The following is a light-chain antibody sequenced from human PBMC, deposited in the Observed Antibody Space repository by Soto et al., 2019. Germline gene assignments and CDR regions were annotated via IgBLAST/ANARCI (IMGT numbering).Light chain of an antibody. J-gene: IGKJ1*01. CDR3: QQYNTWPRT. V-gene: IGKV3-15*01. CDR1: QSVTTK. CDR2: GAS. Sequence: EIVMTQYPANLSVSPGEXAXXSCMASQSVTTKPACHQQKPGQPTSPIIYGASTRATGIPASFSGSGSGTELTPNISRMKSEDFAVYYCQQYNTWPRTFGQGTKV.